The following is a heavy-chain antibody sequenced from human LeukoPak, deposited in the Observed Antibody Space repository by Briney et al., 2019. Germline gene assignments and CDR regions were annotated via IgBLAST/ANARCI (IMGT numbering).Heavy chain of an antibody. D-gene: IGHD3-10*01. J-gene: IGHJ6*04. Sequence: GGSLRLSCAASGFTFSSYGMSWVRQAPGKGLEWVSVIYDDGRTYYADSVKGRFTIFRDNSKNTLYLQMNSLRAEDTAVYFCASHGARRITMVRGSYGMDVWGKGTTVTISS. CDR3: ASHGARRITMVRGSYGMDV. CDR1: GFTFSSYG. V-gene: IGHV3-53*01. CDR2: IYDDGRT.